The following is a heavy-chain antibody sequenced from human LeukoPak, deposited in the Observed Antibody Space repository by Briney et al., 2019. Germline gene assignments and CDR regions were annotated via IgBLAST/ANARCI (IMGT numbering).Heavy chain of an antibody. V-gene: IGHV3-30*18. CDR1: GITFRSYG. D-gene: IGHD4-17*01. CDR2: ISYDGSHK. Sequence: GGSLRLSCAASGITFRSYGMHWVRQAPGKGLEWVAVISYDGSHKYYADSVEGRFSISRDNSKNTLYLQMNSLRADDTAVYYCAKGARGDTVTSIVGLNWFDPWGQGTLVTVSS. CDR3: AKGARGDTVTSIVGLNWFDP. J-gene: IGHJ5*02.